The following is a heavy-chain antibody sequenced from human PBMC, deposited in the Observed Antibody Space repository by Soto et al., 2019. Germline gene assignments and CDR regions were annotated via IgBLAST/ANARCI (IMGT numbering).Heavy chain of an antibody. CDR1: GYSFSSFW. V-gene: IGHV5-10-1*01. J-gene: IGHJ5*02. CDR3: GRVRVDKAEGWFDP. Sequence: GESLKISCKVSGYSFSSFWITWVRQMPGKGLEWMGRIDPSDSYANYSPSFQGHVTFSADKSINTAYLQWSSLKASDTAMYYCGRVRVDKAEGWFDPWGQGTLVTVSS. D-gene: IGHD5-18*01. CDR2: IDPSDSYA.